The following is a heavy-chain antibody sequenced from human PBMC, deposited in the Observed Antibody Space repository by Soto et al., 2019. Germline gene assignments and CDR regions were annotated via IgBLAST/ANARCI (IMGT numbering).Heavy chain of an antibody. V-gene: IGHV4-59*01. J-gene: IGHJ4*02. CDR2: IYYTGST. Sequence: LSLTCTVSGGSIGSYYWSWIRLPPGKGLEYVGFIYYTGSTNYSPSLKSRVTMSVDTSKKQFSLRLSSVTAADTAVYYCARGDGLYGGNSPPFDYWGQGTLVTVSS. D-gene: IGHD4-17*01. CDR1: GGSIGSYY. CDR3: ARGDGLYGGNSPPFDY.